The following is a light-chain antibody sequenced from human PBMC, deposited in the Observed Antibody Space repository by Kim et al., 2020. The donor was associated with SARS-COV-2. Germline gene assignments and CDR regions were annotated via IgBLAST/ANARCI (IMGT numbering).Light chain of an antibody. J-gene: IGKJ2*01. CDR1: QSGSSN. CDR3: QQYNNWPPYT. CDR2: GAA. V-gene: IGKV3-15*01. Sequence: VSPGERATLACRASQSGSSNLAWYQQKPGQAPRLLIYGAATRATGITARFSGSGSGTEFTLTISSLQSEDVAVYYCQQYNNWPPYTFGQGTKLEI.